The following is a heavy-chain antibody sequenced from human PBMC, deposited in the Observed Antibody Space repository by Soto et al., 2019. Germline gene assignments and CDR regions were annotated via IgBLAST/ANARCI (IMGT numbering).Heavy chain of an antibody. CDR2: IYYSGST. V-gene: IGHV4-30-4*01. CDR1: GGSISSGDYY. CDR3: ASTGYDKLSPAISPLDY. J-gene: IGHJ4*02. D-gene: IGHD5-12*01. Sequence: PSETLSLTCTVSGGSISSGDYYWSWIRQPPGKGLEWIGYIYYSGSTYYSPSLKSRVTLSVDTSNNQFSLKLSSVTAADTAVYYCASTGYDKLSPAISPLDYWGQGTLVTVSS.